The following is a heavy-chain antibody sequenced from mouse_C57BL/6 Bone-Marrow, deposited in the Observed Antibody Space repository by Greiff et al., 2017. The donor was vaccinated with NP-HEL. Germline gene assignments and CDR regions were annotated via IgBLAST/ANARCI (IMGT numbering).Heavy chain of an antibody. CDR2: IRNKANGYTT. Sequence: DVKLVESGGGLVQPGGSLSLSCAASGFTFTDYYMSWVRQPPGKALEWLGFIRNKANGYTTEYSASVKGRFTISRDNSQSILYLQMNALRAEDSATYYCARWGTTVVATDAMDYWGQGTSVTVSS. D-gene: IGHD1-1*01. V-gene: IGHV7-3*01. CDR1: GFTFTDYY. J-gene: IGHJ4*01. CDR3: ARWGTTVVATDAMDY.